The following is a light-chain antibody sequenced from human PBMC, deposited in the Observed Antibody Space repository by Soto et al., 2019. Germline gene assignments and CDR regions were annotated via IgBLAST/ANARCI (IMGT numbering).Light chain of an antibody. CDR3: QQSYTIPYT. J-gene: IGKJ2*01. Sequence: DLQMTQSPSSLSASVGDRVTITCRASQSISHYLNWYQQNPGKAPKLLIYATSSLQSGVPSRFSGSGSGTDFTLTISSLEPEDFATFYCQQSYTIPYTFGQGTKLEIK. V-gene: IGKV1-39*01. CDR1: QSISHY. CDR2: ATS.